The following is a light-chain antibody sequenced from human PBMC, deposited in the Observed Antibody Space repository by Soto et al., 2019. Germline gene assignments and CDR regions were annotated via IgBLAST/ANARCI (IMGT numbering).Light chain of an antibody. J-gene: IGLJ1*01. CDR1: SSNIGSNT. V-gene: IGLV1-44*01. CDR3: AAWDVSMNGFYV. Sequence: QSVLTQPPSASGTSGQRVTISCSGSSSNIGSNTVNWYQQLPGTAPKLLIYSNNQRPSGVPDRFSGSKSGTSASLAISGLQSEDEADYYCAAWDVSMNGFYVFGTGTQLTV. CDR2: SNN.